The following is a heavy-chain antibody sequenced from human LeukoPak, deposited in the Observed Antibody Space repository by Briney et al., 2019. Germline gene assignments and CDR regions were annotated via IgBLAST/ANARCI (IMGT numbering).Heavy chain of an antibody. V-gene: IGHV3-30*02. CDR1: GFTFSSYG. J-gene: IGHJ4*02. CDR2: IRYDGSNK. Sequence: GGPLRLSCAASGFTFSSYGIHWVRQAPAKGLEGVAFIRYDGSNKYYADSVKGRFTISRDNSKNTLYLQMNSLRAEDTAVYYCAKDVDTAMNGVDYWGQGTLVTVSS. CDR3: AKDVDTAMNGVDY. D-gene: IGHD5-18*01.